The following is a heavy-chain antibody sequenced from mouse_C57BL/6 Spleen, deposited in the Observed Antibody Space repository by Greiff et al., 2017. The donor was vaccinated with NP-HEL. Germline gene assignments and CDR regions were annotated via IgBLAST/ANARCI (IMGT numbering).Heavy chain of an antibody. CDR3: ARSEAYDGHWYFDV. Sequence: EVQLQQSGPELVKPGASVKISCKASGYSFTDYNMNWVKQSNGKSLEWIGVINPNYGTTSYNQKFKGQATLTVDQSSSTAYMQLNSLTSEDSAVYYCARSEAYDGHWYFDVWGTGTTVTVSS. D-gene: IGHD2-3*01. V-gene: IGHV1-39*01. J-gene: IGHJ1*03. CDR2: INPNYGTT. CDR1: GYSFTDYN.